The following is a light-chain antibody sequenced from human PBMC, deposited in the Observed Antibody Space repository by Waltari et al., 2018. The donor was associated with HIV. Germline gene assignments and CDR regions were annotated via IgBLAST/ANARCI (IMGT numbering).Light chain of an antibody. J-gene: IGLJ2*01. CDR2: EVR. Sequence: QSALTQPPSASGSLGQSVTISCTGSSSDIGAYDSVSWFQQPPNNAPILLLYEVRKRPSGVPCCFSGSRSGETACLSVSRLQPDDTAGYFCSSYGDNMRVLFGGGTNLTVL. CDR3: SSYGDNMRVL. CDR1: SSDIGAYDS. V-gene: IGLV2-8*01.